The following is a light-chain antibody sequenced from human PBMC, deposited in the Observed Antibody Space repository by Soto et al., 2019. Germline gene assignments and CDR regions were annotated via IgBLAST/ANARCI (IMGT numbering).Light chain of an antibody. V-gene: IGLV1-40*01. J-gene: IGLJ2*01. CDR3: QSYDNSLSGSVV. CDR1: SSNIGARYD. CDR2: GNT. Sequence: QSVLTQPLSVSGAPGQRVTISCSGSSSNIGARYDVHWYQQLPGTAPKLLIYGNTNRPSGVPDRFSGSKSGSSASLAITGLQAEDEADYYCQSYDNSLSGSVVFGGGTKLTVL.